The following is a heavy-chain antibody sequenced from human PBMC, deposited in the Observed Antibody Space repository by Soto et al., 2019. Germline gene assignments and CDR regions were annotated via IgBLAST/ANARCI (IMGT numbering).Heavy chain of an antibody. Sequence: SETLSLTCAVYGGSFSGYYWSWIRQPPGKGLEWIGEINHSGSTSYNPSLKSRVTISIDTPKNQFSLKLSSVTAADTAVYYCASSHSITIFGVVAGRLCYWGQGTPVTVS. D-gene: IGHD3-3*01. CDR2: INHSGST. CDR3: ASSHSITIFGVVAGRLCY. J-gene: IGHJ4*02. CDR1: GGSFSGYY. V-gene: IGHV4-34*01.